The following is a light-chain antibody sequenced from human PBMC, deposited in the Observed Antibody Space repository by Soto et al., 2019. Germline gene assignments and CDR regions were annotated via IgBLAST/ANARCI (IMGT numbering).Light chain of an antibody. J-gene: IGKJ5*01. Sequence: EIVLTQSPATLSLSPGERATLSCRASPSVTNYLAWYQQKPGQAPRLLIYGAFNRATGIPARFSGSGSGTDFTLTISSLEPEDFAVYYCHQRNIWPPVTFGQGTRLEIK. CDR3: HQRNIWPPVT. V-gene: IGKV3-11*01. CDR2: GAF. CDR1: PSVTNY.